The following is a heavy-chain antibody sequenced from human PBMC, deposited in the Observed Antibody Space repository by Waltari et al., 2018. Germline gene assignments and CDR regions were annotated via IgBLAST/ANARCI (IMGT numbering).Heavy chain of an antibody. CDR2: IYYSGST. Sequence: QVQLQESGPGPVKPSETLSLTCTVSGGSISSYYWSWIRQPPGKGLEWIGYIYYSGSTNDNPARKSRVTISVDTSKNQFSLKLSSVTAADTAVDYCARGGDNSGYYYLGYWGQGTLVTVPS. J-gene: IGHJ4*02. D-gene: IGHD3-22*01. V-gene: IGHV4-59*01. CDR1: GGSISSYY. CDR3: ARGGDNSGYYYLGY.